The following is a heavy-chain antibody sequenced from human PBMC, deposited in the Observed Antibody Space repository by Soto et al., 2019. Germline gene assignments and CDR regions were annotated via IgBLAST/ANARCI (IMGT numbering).Heavy chain of an antibody. CDR3: ARDRYYDYWSAYHVLDY. Sequence: QVQLVESGGGLVKPGGSLRLSCAASGFTFSDYYMSWIRQAPGKGLEWVSYISSSGSTIYYADSVEGRFTISRDNAKNSLYLQMNSLRAEDTAVYYCARDRYYDYWSAYHVLDYWGQGTLVTVSS. CDR1: GFTFSDYY. CDR2: ISSSGSTI. J-gene: IGHJ4*02. D-gene: IGHD3-3*01. V-gene: IGHV3-11*01.